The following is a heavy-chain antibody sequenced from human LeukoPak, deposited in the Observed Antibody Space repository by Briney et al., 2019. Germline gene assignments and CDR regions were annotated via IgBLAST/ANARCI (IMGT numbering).Heavy chain of an antibody. CDR3: ATDLALIVGATLTFDY. CDR1: GFTFSNAW. V-gene: IGHV3-15*01. CDR2: IKSKTDGGTT. Sequence: PGGSLRLSCAASGFTFSNAWMSWVRQAPGKGLEWVGRIKSKTDGGTTDYAAPVKGRFTISRDDSKNTLYLQMNSLKTEDTAVYYCATDLALIVGATLTFDYWGQGTLVTVSS. J-gene: IGHJ4*02. D-gene: IGHD1-26*01.